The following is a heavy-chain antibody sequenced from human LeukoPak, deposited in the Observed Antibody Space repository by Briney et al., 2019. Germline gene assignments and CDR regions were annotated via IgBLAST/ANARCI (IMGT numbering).Heavy chain of an antibody. CDR3: ARGDITMVRGVILFY. Sequence: ASVKVSCKASGYTFTGYYMHWVRQAPGQGLEWMGWINPNSGGTNYAQKFQGRVTMTRDTSISTAYMELSRLRSNDTAVYYCARGDITMVRGVILFYWGQGTLVTVSS. D-gene: IGHD3-10*01. V-gene: IGHV1-2*02. CDR2: INPNSGGT. J-gene: IGHJ4*02. CDR1: GYTFTGYY.